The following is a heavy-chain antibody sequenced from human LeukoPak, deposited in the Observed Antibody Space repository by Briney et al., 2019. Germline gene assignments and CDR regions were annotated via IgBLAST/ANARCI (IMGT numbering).Heavy chain of an antibody. Sequence: GGSLRLSCAASGFTVSSNYMSWVRQAPGKGLEWVSAISGSGGSTYYADSVKGRFTISRDNSKNTLYLQMNSLRAEDTAVYYCARDRRYYYDSSGYFDYWGQGTLVTVSS. CDR1: GFTVSSNY. CDR2: ISGSGGST. J-gene: IGHJ4*02. CDR3: ARDRRYYYDSSGYFDY. D-gene: IGHD3-22*01. V-gene: IGHV3-23*01.